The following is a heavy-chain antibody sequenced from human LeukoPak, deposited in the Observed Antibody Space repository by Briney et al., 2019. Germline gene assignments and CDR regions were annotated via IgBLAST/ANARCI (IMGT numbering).Heavy chain of an antibody. Sequence: GGSLRLSCAASGFTVSSNYMSWVRQAPGKGLEWVSAISGSGGSTYYADSVKGRFTISRDNSKNTLYLQMNSLRAEDTAVYYCAKDGEYSSGQDYWGQGTLVTVSS. J-gene: IGHJ4*02. CDR2: ISGSGGST. CDR3: AKDGEYSSGQDY. D-gene: IGHD6-19*01. V-gene: IGHV3-23*01. CDR1: GFTVSSNY.